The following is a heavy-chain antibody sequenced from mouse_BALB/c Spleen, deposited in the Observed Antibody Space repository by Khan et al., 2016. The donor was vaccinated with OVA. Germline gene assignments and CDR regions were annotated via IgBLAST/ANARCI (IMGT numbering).Heavy chain of an antibody. CDR1: GYTFTSYT. CDR3: ARDGSYNRNDGWFAY. CDR2: INTSSGYT. D-gene: IGHD2-14*01. V-gene: IGHV1-4*01. Sequence: QVQLQQSGAELARPGASVKMSCKASGYTFTSYTIHWIKQRPGQGLEWIGYINTSSGYTNYNQKFKDKATLTADKSSTTAYMQLSSLTSDATAVYYCARDGSYNRNDGWFAYWGQGTLVTVSA. J-gene: IGHJ3*01.